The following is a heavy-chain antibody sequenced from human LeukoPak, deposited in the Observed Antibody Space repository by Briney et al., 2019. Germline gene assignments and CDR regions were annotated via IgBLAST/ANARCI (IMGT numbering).Heavy chain of an antibody. D-gene: IGHD1-1*01. J-gene: IGHJ4*02. V-gene: IGHV3-11*04. Sequence: KSGGSLRLSCVASGFTFSDHFMSWIRQAPGKGLEWLSFINSTSDNIYYADSVRGRFTISRDNAKNLLYLQMNSLRAEDTAVYYCARGVPTGIDYFDCWGQGTLVTVSS. CDR3: ARGVPTGIDYFDC. CDR2: INSTSDNI. CDR1: GFTFSDHF.